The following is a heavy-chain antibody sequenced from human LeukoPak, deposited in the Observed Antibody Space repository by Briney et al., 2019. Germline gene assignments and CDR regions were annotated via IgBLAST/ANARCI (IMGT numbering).Heavy chain of an antibody. D-gene: IGHD2-2*01. CDR2: IYYSGNT. CDR1: GGSISSYY. CDR3: ARLQDYQRAFDI. Sequence: SETLSLTCTVSGGSISSYYWSWIRQPPGKGLEWIGYIYYSGNTNYNPSLKSRVTISVDTSKNQFSLKLSSVTAADTAVYYCARLQDYQRAFDIWGQGTMVTVSS. J-gene: IGHJ3*02. V-gene: IGHV4-59*08.